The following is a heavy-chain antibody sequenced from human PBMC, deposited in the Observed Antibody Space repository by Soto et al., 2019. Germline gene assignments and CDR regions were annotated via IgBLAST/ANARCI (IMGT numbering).Heavy chain of an antibody. V-gene: IGHV3-9*01. Sequence: GGSLRLSCAASGFTFDDYAMHWVRQTPGKGLEWVSGISWNSGDIGYADSVKGRFTISRDNAKNSLYLQMNSLRAEDTALYYCAKHMGDGGTPGYYYMDVWGKGTTVTVSS. CDR3: AKHMGDGGTPGYYYMDV. CDR2: ISWNSGDI. CDR1: GFTFDDYA. D-gene: IGHD3-16*01. J-gene: IGHJ6*03.